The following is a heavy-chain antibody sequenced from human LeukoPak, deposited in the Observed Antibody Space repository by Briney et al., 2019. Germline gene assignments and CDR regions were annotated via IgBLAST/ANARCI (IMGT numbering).Heavy chain of an antibody. J-gene: IGHJ4*02. V-gene: IGHV4-39*01. CDR1: GGSISSSSYY. CDR2: IYYSGST. D-gene: IGHD6-19*01. CDR3: ARHFTTIAVAGNFDY. Sequence: SETLSLTCTVSGGSISSSSYYWGWIRQPPGKGLEWIGSIYYSGSTYYNPSLKSRVTTSVDTSKNQFSLKLSSVTAADTAVYYCARHFTTIAVAGNFDYWGQGTLVTVSS.